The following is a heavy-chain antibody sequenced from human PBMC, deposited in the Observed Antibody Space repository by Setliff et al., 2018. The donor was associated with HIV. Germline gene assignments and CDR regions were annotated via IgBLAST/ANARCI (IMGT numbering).Heavy chain of an antibody. CDR2: IHQSGST. Sequence: PSETLSLTCSVSGYSISRGYYWGWIRQPPGKGLEWIGSIHQSGSTYYNSSLKSRVTMSVDTSKNKFSLKLSSVTAADTAVYYCARDLGSAYSYAQGRFDPWGRGTLVTVSS. V-gene: IGHV4-38-2*02. CDR1: GYSISRGYY. J-gene: IGHJ5*02. CDR3: ARDLGSAYSYAQGRFDP. D-gene: IGHD5-18*01.